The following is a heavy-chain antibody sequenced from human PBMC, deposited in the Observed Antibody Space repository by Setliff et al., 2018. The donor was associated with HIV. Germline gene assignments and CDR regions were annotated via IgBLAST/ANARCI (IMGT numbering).Heavy chain of an antibody. CDR1: RYTFSTYW. Sequence: GESLKISCKAYRYTFSTYWIGGVRQKPGKGLEYMGSIYAGDSDARYSPCFQGQVTFSADKSISTVYLQWSSLKTSDTAMYYCARGSGHDKGSWFDPWGQGTLVTVSS. D-gene: IGHD5-12*01. CDR2: IYAGDSDA. J-gene: IGHJ5*02. CDR3: ARGSGHDKGSWFDP. V-gene: IGHV5-51*01.